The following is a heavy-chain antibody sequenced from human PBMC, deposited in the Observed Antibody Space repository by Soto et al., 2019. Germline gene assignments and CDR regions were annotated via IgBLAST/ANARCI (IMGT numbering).Heavy chain of an antibody. CDR3: VTGNQNYFDY. D-gene: IGHD1-1*01. CDR1: GFTFSTFG. Sequence: QVLLVETGGGVVQPGRSLRLSCAASGFTFSTFGLHWVRQAPGKALEGVAVIWNDGSKKYYADSVKGRFTISRDNSNNTLFLQMNSLRVEDTAFYYCVTGNQNYFDYWGQGTLVTVSS. J-gene: IGHJ4*02. V-gene: IGHV3-33*01. CDR2: IWNDGSKK.